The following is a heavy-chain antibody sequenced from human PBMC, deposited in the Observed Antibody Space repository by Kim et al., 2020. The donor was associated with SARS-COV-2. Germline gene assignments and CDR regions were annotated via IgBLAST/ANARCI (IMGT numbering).Heavy chain of an antibody. D-gene: IGHD3-9*01. CDR1: GGTFSSYA. CDR2: IIPIFGTA. J-gene: IGHJ3*02. CDR3: ASGLPYDILTGYAFDI. V-gene: IGHV1-69*13. Sequence: SVKVSCKASGGTFSSYAISWVRQAPGQGLEWMGGIIPIFGTANYAQKFQGRVTITADESTSTAYMELSSLRSEDTAVYYCASGLPYDILTGYAFDIWGQGTMVTVSS.